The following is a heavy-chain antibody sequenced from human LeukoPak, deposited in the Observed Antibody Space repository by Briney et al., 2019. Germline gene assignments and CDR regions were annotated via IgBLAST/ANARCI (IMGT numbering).Heavy chain of an antibody. CDR1: AGSVSSHY. J-gene: IGHJ5*02. CDR2: IYYSGST. Sequence: SETLSLTCSFGAGSVSSHYWSWIRQPPGKGLEWIGYIYYSGSTKYNPSLKSRVTISVDTSKNQFSLKLSSVTAADTAVYYCARGGTTVTPGLLWVDPWGQGTLVTVSS. V-gene: IGHV4-59*02. CDR3: ARGGTTVTPGLLWVDP. D-gene: IGHD4-17*01.